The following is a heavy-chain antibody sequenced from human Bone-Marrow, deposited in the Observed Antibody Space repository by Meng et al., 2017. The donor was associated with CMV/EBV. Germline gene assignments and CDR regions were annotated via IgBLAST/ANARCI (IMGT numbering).Heavy chain of an antibody. CDR1: GGSVSSGSYY. CDR3: ARVYCSSTSCYSFDY. J-gene: IGHJ4*02. CDR2: IYYSGST. V-gene: IGHV4-61*01. D-gene: IGHD2-2*01. Sequence: SETLSLTCTVSGGSVSSGSYYWSWIRQPPGKGLEWIGYIYYSGSTNYNPSLKSRVTISVDTSKNQFSLKLSSVTAADTAVYYCARVYCSSTSCYSFDYWGQGTRVTVSS.